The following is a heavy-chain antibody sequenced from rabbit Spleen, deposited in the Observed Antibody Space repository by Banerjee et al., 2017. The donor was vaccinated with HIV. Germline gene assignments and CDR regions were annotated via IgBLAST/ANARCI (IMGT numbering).Heavy chain of an antibody. D-gene: IGHD1-1*01. Sequence: QSLEESGGGLVQPEGSLTLTCTASGFSFSSSYHMCWVRQTPGKGLEWIACIYTSSGSTYYASWAKGRFTISKTSSTTVTLQMTSLTAADTATYFCARDTSSSFSSYGMDLWGQGTLVTVS. CDR3: ARDTSSSFSSYGMDL. CDR1: GFSFSSSYH. J-gene: IGHJ6*01. V-gene: IGHV1S40*01. CDR2: IYTSSGST.